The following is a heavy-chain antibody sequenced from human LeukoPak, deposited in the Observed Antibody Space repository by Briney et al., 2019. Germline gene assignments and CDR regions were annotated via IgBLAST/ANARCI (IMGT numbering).Heavy chain of an antibody. D-gene: IGHD2-21*01. CDR3: AKTVVVITFRFGS. V-gene: IGHV3-23*01. CDR1: GFSFNNYV. Sequence: PGGSLRLSCAASGFSFNNYVMSWVRQAPGKGLEWVSAISGDGARTYYADSVKGRFTISRDNSKNTLDLQMNSLRAEDTAIYYCAKTVVVITFRFGSWGQGSLVTVSS. J-gene: IGHJ4*02. CDR2: ISGDGART.